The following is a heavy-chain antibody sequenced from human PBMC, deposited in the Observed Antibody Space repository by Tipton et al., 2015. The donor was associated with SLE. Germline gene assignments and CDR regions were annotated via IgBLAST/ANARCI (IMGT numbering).Heavy chain of an antibody. J-gene: IGHJ4*02. CDR1: GGSVSSVYYH. Sequence: TLSLTCTVSGGSVSSVYYHWGWIRQTPGKGLQWIGSIYFSGNTYDNPSLKTRVAMSVDTANNQSSLSLSPVTAADTAVYYCGSQYATGTSVRPFDFSGQGILVTVSS. CDR2: IYFSGNT. CDR3: GSQYATGTSVRPFDF. D-gene: IGHD4-17*01. V-gene: IGHV4-39*01.